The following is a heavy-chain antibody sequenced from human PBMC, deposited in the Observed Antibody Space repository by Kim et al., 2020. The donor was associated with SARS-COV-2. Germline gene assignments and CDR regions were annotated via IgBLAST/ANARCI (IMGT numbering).Heavy chain of an antibody. CDR2: INPNSGGT. CDR3: ARDPDDFWSGYYFRWDYFDY. CDR1: GYTFTGYY. D-gene: IGHD3-3*01. J-gene: IGHJ4*02. V-gene: IGHV1-2*02. Sequence: ASVKVSCKASGYTFTGYYMHWVRQAPGQGLEWMGWINPNSGGTNYAQKFQGRVTMTRDTSISTAYMELSRLRSDDTAVYYCARDPDDFWSGYYFRWDYFDYWGQGTLVTVSS.